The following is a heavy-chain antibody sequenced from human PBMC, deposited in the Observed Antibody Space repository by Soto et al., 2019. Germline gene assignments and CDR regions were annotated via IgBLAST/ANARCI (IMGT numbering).Heavy chain of an antibody. CDR3: ARDSYYYDSSGYYSYFDY. D-gene: IGHD3-22*01. J-gene: IGHJ4*02. V-gene: IGHV3-21*01. CDR2: ISSSSSYI. Sequence: PGGSLRLSCAASGFTFSSYSMNWVRQAPGKGLEWVSSISSSSSYIYYADSVKGRFTISRDNAKNSLYLQMNSLRAEDTAVYYCARDSYYYDSSGYYSYFDYWGQGTLVTVSS. CDR1: GFTFSSYS.